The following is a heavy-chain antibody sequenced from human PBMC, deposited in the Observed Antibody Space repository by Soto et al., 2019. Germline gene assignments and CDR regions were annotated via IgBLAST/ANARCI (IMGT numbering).Heavy chain of an antibody. J-gene: IGHJ4*02. Sequence: GGSLRLSCAASGFTFSSYGMHWVRQAPGKGLEWVAVISYDGSNKYYADSVKGRFTISRDNSKNTLYLQMNSLRAEDTAVYYCAKDQVGSFDYWGQGTLVTVSS. CDR2: ISYDGSNK. CDR3: AKDQVGSFDY. D-gene: IGHD2-15*01. V-gene: IGHV3-30*18. CDR1: GFTFSSYG.